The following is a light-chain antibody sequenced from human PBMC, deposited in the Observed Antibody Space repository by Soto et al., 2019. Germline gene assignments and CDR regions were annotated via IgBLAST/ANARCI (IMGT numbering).Light chain of an antibody. CDR1: SSDVGGYNY. CDR3: SSYTSSSTYV. V-gene: IGLV2-14*01. CDR2: DVS. J-gene: IGLJ1*01. Sequence: QSVLTQPASVSGSPGQSITISCTGTSSDVGGYNYVSWYQQHPGKAPKLMIYDVSNRPSGVSNRFSGSKSGNTAYLTISGLQAEDEADYYCSSYTSSSTYVFGTGTKVTV.